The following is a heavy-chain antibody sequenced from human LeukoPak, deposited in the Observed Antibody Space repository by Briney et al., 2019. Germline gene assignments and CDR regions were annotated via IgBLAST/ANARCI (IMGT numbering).Heavy chain of an antibody. D-gene: IGHD3-22*01. CDR1: GDSISSYY. CDR2: IYYSGST. V-gene: IGHV4-59*08. CDR3: ARSERIIMILGGAFDV. Sequence: PSETLSLTRTVSGDSISSYYWSWIRQPPGKGLEWIGYIYYSGSTNCNPSLKCRVTISVDTSKNQFSLKLSSVTAADTAVYFCARSERIIMILGGAFDVWGQGTMVTVSS. J-gene: IGHJ3*01.